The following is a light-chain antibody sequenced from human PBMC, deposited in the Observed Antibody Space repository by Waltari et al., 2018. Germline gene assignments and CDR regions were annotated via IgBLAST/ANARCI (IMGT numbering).Light chain of an antibody. V-gene: IGLV3-21*01. CDR3: QVWDANTDPGV. CDR1: NIESTS. CDR2: YDN. J-gene: IGLJ1*01. Sequence: SYVLTQPPSVSVATGETARITCGGNNIESTSVQWYRQRPGQAPVVVISYDNDRAAGIPERFSGSNSGNTATLTISRVEAGDEADYYCQVWDANTDPGVFGTGTEVTVL.